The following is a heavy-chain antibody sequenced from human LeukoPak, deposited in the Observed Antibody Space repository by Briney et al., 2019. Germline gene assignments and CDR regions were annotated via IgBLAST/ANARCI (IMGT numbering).Heavy chain of an antibody. CDR2: IYTSGST. CDR3: ATDYYGSGSYYKPHYLSYYYYMDV. Sequence: PSETLSLTCTVSGGSISSYYWSWIRQPPGKGLEWIGRIYTSGSTNYNPSLKSRVTISVDTSKNQFSLKLSSVTAADTAVYYCATDYYGSGSYYKPHYLSYYYYMDVWGKGTTVTISS. CDR1: GGSISSYY. J-gene: IGHJ6*03. D-gene: IGHD3-10*01. V-gene: IGHV4-4*08.